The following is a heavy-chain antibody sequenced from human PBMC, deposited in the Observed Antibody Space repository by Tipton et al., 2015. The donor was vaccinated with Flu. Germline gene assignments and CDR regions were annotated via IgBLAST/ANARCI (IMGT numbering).Heavy chain of an antibody. CDR1: GDSISSGSYY. CDR2: MYTRGST. Sequence: TLSLTCTASGDSISSGSYYWSWIRQPAGKGLEWIGRMYTRGSTNYNPSLMSRASISVDMSKNQFSLQLTSVTAPDTAFYYCARQGLELRGGAFDIWGQGTMVIVSS. CDR3: ARQGLELRGGAFDI. V-gene: IGHV4-61*02. D-gene: IGHD1-7*01. J-gene: IGHJ3*02.